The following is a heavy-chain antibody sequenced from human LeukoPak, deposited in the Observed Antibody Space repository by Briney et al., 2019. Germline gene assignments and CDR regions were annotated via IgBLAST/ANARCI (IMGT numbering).Heavy chain of an antibody. Sequence: KPSETLSLTCTVSGGSISSYYWSWIRQPPGKGLEWIGYIYYSGSTNYNPSLKSRVTISVDTSKNQFSLKLSSVTAADTAVYYCTGRHSAAGNEFYFDYWGQGTLVTVSS. CDR2: IYYSGST. CDR1: GGSISSYY. CDR3: TGRHSAAGNEFYFDY. J-gene: IGHJ4*02. D-gene: IGHD6-13*01. V-gene: IGHV4-59*01.